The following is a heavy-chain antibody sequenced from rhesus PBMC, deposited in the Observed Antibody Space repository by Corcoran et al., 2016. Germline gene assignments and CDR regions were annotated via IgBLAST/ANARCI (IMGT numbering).Heavy chain of an antibody. Sequence: QVTLKESGPALVKPTQTLTLTCTFSGFSLSTSGMGVGWIRQPSRKTLEWLAHIYWNDDKYYTTSLMSRLTISKGNSKNQVVLTMTNMEPVDTATYYCARRPSIPAAAAFDYWGQGVLVTVSS. D-gene: IGHD6-31*01. CDR2: IYWNDDK. CDR1: GFSLSTSGMG. V-gene: IGHV2-1*01. CDR3: ARRPSIPAAAAFDY. J-gene: IGHJ4*01.